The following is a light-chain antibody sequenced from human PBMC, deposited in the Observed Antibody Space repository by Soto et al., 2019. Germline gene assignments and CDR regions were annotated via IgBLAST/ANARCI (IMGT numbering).Light chain of an antibody. Sequence: QSVLTQPPSVSGAPGQRVTISCTGRRSNIGAGYDVHWYQQLPGTAPKLLIYGNSNRPSGVPDRFSGSKSGTSASLASTGIQAEDEADYYCQSYDSSLSGYVVFGGGTKLTVL. CDR2: GNS. J-gene: IGLJ2*01. V-gene: IGLV1-40*01. CDR1: RSNIGAGYD. CDR3: QSYDSSLSGYVV.